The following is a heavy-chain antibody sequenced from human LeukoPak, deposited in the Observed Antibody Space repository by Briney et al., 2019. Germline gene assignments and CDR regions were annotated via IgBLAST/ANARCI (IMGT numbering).Heavy chain of an antibody. V-gene: IGHV5-51*01. D-gene: IGHD3-3*01. J-gene: IGHJ4*02. CDR2: IYPGDSDT. Sequence: GESLKISCKGSGYSFTSYWIGWVRQMPGKGLEWMGIIYPGDSDTRYSPSFQGQVTISADKSISTAYLQWSSLKASDTAMYYCARSRFWSDYRLQLDFDYWGQGTLVTVSS. CDR1: GYSFTSYW. CDR3: ARSRFWSDYRLQLDFDY.